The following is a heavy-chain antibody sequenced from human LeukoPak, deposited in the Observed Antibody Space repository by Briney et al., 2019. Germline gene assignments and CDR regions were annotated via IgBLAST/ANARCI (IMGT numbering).Heavy chain of an antibody. J-gene: IGHJ1*01. Sequence: GGSLRLSSAASGFTLSTYAMSWVRQAPGEGLEWVSAIDGGGDKTYNADSVKGRFTISRDSAKNTVFLQMNSLRAEDTAVYYCARSATSGWYAEYFQHWGQGTLVTVSS. CDR1: GFTLSTYA. V-gene: IGHV3-23*01. CDR3: ARSATSGWYAEYFQH. D-gene: IGHD6-19*01. CDR2: IDGGGDKT.